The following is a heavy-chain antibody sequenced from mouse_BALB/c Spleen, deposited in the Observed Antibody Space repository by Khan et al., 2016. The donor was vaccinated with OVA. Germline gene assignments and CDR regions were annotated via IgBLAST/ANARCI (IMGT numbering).Heavy chain of an antibody. J-gene: IGHJ2*01. CDR1: GYTFINYW. CDR2: INPSTAYT. V-gene: IGHV1-7*01. CDR3: ARRGLRWDFDY. Sequence: QVQLKESGAELAKPGASVKMSCKASGYTFINYWILWVKQRPGPGLEWIGYINPSTAYTEYNQTFKDKATLTADKSSRTAYMQLISLTSEHSAVYYCARRGLRWDFDYGGQGTTLTVSS. D-gene: IGHD1-1*01.